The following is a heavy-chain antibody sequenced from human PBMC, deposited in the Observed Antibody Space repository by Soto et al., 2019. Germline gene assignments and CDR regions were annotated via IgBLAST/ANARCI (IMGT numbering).Heavy chain of an antibody. J-gene: IGHJ6*03. D-gene: IGHD6-19*01. Sequence: QVQLVESGGGLAKPGGSLRLSCEASGFTLSDYYMSWIRQAPGKGLEWISYISSSGTIIYYTDSVKGRFTISRDNAKKAMYLRKNRLRAEDTALYYCARGVKQLLVGGDYYYYYMDVWGKGTKVTVSS. CDR2: ISSSGTII. V-gene: IGHV3-11*01. CDR1: GFTLSDYY. CDR3: ARGVKQLLVGGDYYYYYMDV.